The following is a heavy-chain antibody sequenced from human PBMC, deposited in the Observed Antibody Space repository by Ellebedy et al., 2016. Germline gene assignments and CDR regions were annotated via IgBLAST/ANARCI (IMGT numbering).Heavy chain of an antibody. J-gene: IGHJ4*02. CDR2: ISAGGDNT. CDR3: RHGHYADY. CDR1: GFTFRNFF. Sequence: GGSLRLXXVASGFTFRNFFMSWVRQAPGGGLEWISTISAGGDNTQFADSVKGRFTVSRDNSRNTVYLQMNDLRVEDTALYYCRHGHYADYWGQGTLVTVSS. V-gene: IGHV3-23*01. D-gene: IGHD3/OR15-3a*01.